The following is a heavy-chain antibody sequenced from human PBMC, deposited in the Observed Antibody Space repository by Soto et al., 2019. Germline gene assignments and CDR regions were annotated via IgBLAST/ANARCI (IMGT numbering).Heavy chain of an antibody. Sequence: QVQLQESGPGLVKPSQTLSLTCTVSGGSISSGGYYWSWIRQHPGKGLEWIGYIYYSGSTYYNPSLNSRVTISVDTSKNQFSLKLSSVTAADTAVYYCARDVGYYYGSGSSHDAFDIWGQGTMVTVSS. CDR2: IYYSGST. D-gene: IGHD3-10*01. V-gene: IGHV4-31*03. CDR3: ARDVGYYYGSGSSHDAFDI. CDR1: GGSISSGGYY. J-gene: IGHJ3*02.